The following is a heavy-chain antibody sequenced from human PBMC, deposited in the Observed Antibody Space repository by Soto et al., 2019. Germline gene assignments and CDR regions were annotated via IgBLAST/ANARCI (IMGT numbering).Heavy chain of an antibody. J-gene: IGHJ4*02. V-gene: IGHV1-69*02. Sequence: QVQLVQSGAEVKSAGSSVKVSCKASGDTFNFYSINWVRQAPGLGLEWVGRVNPILSMSNYAQRFQGRVTMTADKSTGTGYRELRSLRSEDTAIYYGASNYGSGYRAFASWGQGALVTVSS. D-gene: IGHD3-10*01. CDR1: GDTFNFYS. CDR3: ASNYGSGYRAFAS. CDR2: VNPILSMS.